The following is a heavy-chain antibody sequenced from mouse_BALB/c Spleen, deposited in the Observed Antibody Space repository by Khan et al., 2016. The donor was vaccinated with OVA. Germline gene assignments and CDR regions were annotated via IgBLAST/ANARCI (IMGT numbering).Heavy chain of an antibody. Sequence: DVQLVESGGGLVKPGGSLKVSCAASGFTFSNYGMSWVRQTPEKRLEWVASISSGGNTYYPDNAKGRFTISRENSRNILYLQMSSLRSEDTAMYYCARDYWFVYWGQGTLVTVSA. CDR1: GFTFSNYG. CDR2: ISSGGNT. CDR3: ARDYWFVY. V-gene: IGHV5-6-5*01. J-gene: IGHJ3*01.